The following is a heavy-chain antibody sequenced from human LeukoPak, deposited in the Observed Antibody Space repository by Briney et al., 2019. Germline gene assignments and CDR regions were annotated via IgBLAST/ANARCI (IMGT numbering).Heavy chain of an antibody. D-gene: IGHD3-9*01. CDR3: ARGAVHHYDILTGYYNWFDP. V-gene: IGHV1-18*01. J-gene: IGHJ5*02. CDR1: GYTFTSYG. CDR2: ISAYNGNT. Sequence: GASVKVSCKASGYTFTSYGISWVRQAPGQGLEWMGWISAYNGNTNYAQKLQGRVTITADESTSTAYMELSSLRSEDTAVYYCARGAVHHYDILTGYYNWFDPWGQGTLVTVSS.